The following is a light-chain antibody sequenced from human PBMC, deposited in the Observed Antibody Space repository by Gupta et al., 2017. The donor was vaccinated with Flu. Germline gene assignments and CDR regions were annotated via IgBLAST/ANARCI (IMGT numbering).Light chain of an antibody. J-gene: IGLJ3*02. CDR1: SSDICGYNY. V-gene: IGLV2-14*01. CDR2: EVT. CDR3: SSYTSSRTVV. Sequence: TSSDICGYNYVSWYQQHPRKAPKLMIYEVTKRPSGVSNRFSGFKSGNTASLTISGLQAEDEADYYCSSYTSSRTVVFGGGTRLTVL.